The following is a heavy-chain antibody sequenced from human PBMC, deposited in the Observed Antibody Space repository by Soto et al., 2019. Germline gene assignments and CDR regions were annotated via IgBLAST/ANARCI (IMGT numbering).Heavy chain of an antibody. CDR2: ISYDGSNK. J-gene: IGHJ4*02. V-gene: IGHV3-30*18. D-gene: IGHD6-19*01. Sequence: GGSLRLSCAASGFTFSSYGMHWVRQAPGKGLEWVAVISYDGSNKYYADSVKGRFTISRDNSKNTLYLQMNSLRAEDTAVYYCAKDRGRIAVAGTAFDYWGQGTLVTVSS. CDR1: GFTFSSYG. CDR3: AKDRGRIAVAGTAFDY.